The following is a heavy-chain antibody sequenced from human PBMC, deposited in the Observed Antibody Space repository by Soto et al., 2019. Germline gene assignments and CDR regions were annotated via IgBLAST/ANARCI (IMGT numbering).Heavy chain of an antibody. V-gene: IGHV3-9*01. J-gene: IGHJ3*02. D-gene: IGHD1-1*01. Sequence: EELVVESGGGLVQPGRSLRLSCAASRFTFHDYGMHWVRQAPEKGLEWVSGISWKGSIGYADSVKGRFTISRDNAKISFYLQMNSPRPEDTVLYHCVKDMAGTTGAFDIWGQGTMVTVSS. CDR1: RFTFHDYG. CDR3: VKDMAGTTGAFDI. CDR2: ISWKGSI.